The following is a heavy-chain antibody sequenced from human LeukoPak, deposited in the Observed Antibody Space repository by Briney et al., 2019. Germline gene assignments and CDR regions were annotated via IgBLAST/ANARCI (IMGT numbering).Heavy chain of an antibody. V-gene: IGHV3-23*01. J-gene: IGHJ4*02. CDR3: ARDLWRYPPVVAATPDY. Sequence: GSLRLSCAASGFTFSTYAMSWVCQAPGKGLNWVSTITGSGGTTYYADSVKGRFTISRDNAKNSLYLQMNSLRVEDTAVYYCARDLWRYPPVVAATPDYWGQGTLVTVSS. CDR2: ITGSGGTT. CDR1: GFTFSTYA. D-gene: IGHD2-15*01.